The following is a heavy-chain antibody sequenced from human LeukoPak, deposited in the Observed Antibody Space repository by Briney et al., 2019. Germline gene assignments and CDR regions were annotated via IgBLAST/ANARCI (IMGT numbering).Heavy chain of an antibody. CDR2: IKQDGSEK. Sequence: GGSLRLSCAASGFTFRSYAMSWVRQAPGKGLEWVANIKQDGSEKYYVDSVKGRFTISRDNAKNSLYLHMNSLRAEDTAVYYCARGPHGDQGNFDYWGQGTLVTVSS. CDR1: GFTFRSYA. D-gene: IGHD4-17*01. CDR3: ARGPHGDQGNFDY. J-gene: IGHJ4*02. V-gene: IGHV3-7*01.